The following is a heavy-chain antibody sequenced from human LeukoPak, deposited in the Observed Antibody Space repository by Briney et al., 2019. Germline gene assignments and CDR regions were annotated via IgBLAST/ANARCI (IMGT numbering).Heavy chain of an antibody. CDR3: ARDSTIVGAYHLDY. J-gene: IGHJ4*02. D-gene: IGHD1-26*01. Sequence: PSETLSLTCTVSGGSISSSSYYWGWFRQPPGKGLEWIGSIYYSGSTYYNPSLKSRVTISVDTSKNQFSLKLSSVTAADTAVYYCARDSTIVGAYHLDYWGQGTLVTVSS. V-gene: IGHV4-39*02. CDR2: IYYSGST. CDR1: GGSISSSSYY.